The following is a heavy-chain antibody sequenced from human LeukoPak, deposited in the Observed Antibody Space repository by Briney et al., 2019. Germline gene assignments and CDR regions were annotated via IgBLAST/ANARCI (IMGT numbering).Heavy chain of an antibody. J-gene: IGHJ4*02. D-gene: IGHD2-2*01. V-gene: IGHV4-38-2*02. CDR2: IYHSGST. CDR3: ARDIWIFSTGFPDY. Sequence: SETLSLTCTVSGYSISSGYYWGWIRQPPGEGLEWIGSIYHSGSTYYNPSLKSRVTISVDTSKNQFSLKLSSVTAADTAVYYCARDIWIFSTGFPDYWGQGTLVTVSS. CDR1: GYSISSGYY.